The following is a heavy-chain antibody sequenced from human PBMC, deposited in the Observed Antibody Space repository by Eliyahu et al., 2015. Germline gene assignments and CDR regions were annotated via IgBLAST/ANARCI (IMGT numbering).Heavy chain of an antibody. CDR1: GYTFISYY. CDR2: INPSGSST. V-gene: IGHV1-46*03. Sequence: QVQLVQSGAEVKKPGASVKVSCKASGYTFISYYMHWVRQAPGQGLEWMGIINPSGSSTSYTQKFQGRVTMTRDTSTSTVYMELSSLRSEDTAVYYCARGKRITFGGVPDYFHYWGQGTLVTVSS. D-gene: IGHD3-16*01. J-gene: IGHJ4*02. CDR3: ARGKRITFGGVPDYFHY.